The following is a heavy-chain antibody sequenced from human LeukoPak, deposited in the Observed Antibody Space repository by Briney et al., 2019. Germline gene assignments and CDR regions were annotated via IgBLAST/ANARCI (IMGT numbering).Heavy chain of an antibody. D-gene: IGHD3-10*01. CDR2: INPSGGST. CDR3: ARDLGDTFDY. V-gene: IGHV1-46*01. CDR1: GYTFTSYY. Sequence: ASVKVSFKASGYTFTSYYMHWVRQAPGQGLEWMGIINPSGGSTSYAQKFQGSVTMTRDTSTSTVYMELSSLRSEDTAVYYCARDLGDTFDYWGQGTLVTVSS. J-gene: IGHJ4*02.